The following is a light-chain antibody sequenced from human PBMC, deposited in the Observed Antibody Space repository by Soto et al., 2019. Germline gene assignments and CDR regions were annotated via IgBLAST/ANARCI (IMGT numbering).Light chain of an antibody. Sequence: DIQMTQSPSILSASLGDTVNVTCRASQSFSGCLAWYQQKPGEAPKLLIYDASALPRLVPSRFNGSGSGTKFTLTIASLQPDDCATYYCLQYETFSGTFGPGTKVEI. CDR3: LQYETFSGT. V-gene: IGKV1-5*01. CDR2: DAS. J-gene: IGKJ1*01. CDR1: QSFSGC.